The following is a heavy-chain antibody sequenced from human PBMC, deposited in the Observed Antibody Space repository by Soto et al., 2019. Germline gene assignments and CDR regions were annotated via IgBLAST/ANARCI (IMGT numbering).Heavy chain of an antibody. Sequence: QVQLQESGPGLVKPSQTLSLTCTVSGGSISSGGYYWSWIRQHPGKGLEWSGYIYYSGSTYYNPSLKSRVTISVDTSKNQFSLKLSSVTAADTAVYYCARVLGYCSSTSCYGFDGMDVWGQGTTVTVSS. CDR2: IYYSGST. CDR1: GGSISSGGYY. V-gene: IGHV4-31*03. CDR3: ARVLGYCSSTSCYGFDGMDV. J-gene: IGHJ6*02. D-gene: IGHD2-2*01.